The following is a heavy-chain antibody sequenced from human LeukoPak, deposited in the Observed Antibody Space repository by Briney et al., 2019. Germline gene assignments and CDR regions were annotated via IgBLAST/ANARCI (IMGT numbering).Heavy chain of an antibody. V-gene: IGHV3-23*01. J-gene: IGHJ3*02. CDR1: GFSFSTYA. Sequence: GGSLRLSCVASGFSFSTYAMSWVRQAPGKGLEGVAAIGGSGDTTNYADSVRGRFTISRDNSKNTLYVQMNSLRVEDTAVYYCAKEGYCSSTSCRDAFDIWGQGTMVTVSS. CDR2: IGGSGDTT. CDR3: AKEGYCSSTSCRDAFDI. D-gene: IGHD2-2*01.